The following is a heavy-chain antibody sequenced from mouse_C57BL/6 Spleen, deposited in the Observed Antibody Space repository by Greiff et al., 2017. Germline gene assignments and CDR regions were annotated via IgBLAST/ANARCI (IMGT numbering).Heavy chain of an antibody. Sequence: VQLQQSGAELVRPGASVTLSCKASGYTFTDYEMHWVKQTPVHGLEWIGAIDPETGGTAYNQKFKGKAILTADKSSSTAYMELRSLTSEDSAVYYCTGKDAHYYGSSCDYWGQGTTLTVSS. J-gene: IGHJ2*01. CDR3: TGKDAHYYGSSCDY. V-gene: IGHV1-15*01. D-gene: IGHD1-1*01. CDR2: IDPETGGT. CDR1: GYTFTDYE.